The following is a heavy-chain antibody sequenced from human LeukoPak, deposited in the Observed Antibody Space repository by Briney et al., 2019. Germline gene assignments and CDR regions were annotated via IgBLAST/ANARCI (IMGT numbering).Heavy chain of an antibody. V-gene: IGHV3-23*01. J-gene: IGHJ6*03. Sequence: QTGGSLRLSCAASGYPFTTYGMTWVRQAPGKGPEWVSAISGSGGSTYYADSVKGRLTISRDNSKNTLYLQMNSLKPEDTAVYYCAKDHAMIVAYYYMDVWGKGTTVTVSS. D-gene: IGHD3-22*01. CDR3: AKDHAMIVAYYYMDV. CDR1: GYPFTTYG. CDR2: ISGSGGST.